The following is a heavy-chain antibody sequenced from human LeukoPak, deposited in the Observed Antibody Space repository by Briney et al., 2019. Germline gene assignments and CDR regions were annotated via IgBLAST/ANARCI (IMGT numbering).Heavy chain of an antibody. CDR3: AAVPMATTDNYYYYGMDV. J-gene: IGHJ6*02. D-gene: IGHD5-12*01. V-gene: IGHV4-39*07. Sequence: SETLSLTCTVSGVSISSGHYYWAWIRQPPGRGLECIASVLYSGSTYYDPSFNGRVTLSVDTSKNQFSLRLSSVTAAETAVYYCAAVPMATTDNYYYYGMDVWGQGTTVTVSS. CDR1: GVSISSGHYY. CDR2: VLYSGST.